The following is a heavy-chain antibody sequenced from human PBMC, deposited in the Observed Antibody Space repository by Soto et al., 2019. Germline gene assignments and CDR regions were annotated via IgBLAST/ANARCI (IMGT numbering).Heavy chain of an antibody. V-gene: IGHV6-1*01. D-gene: IGHD6-13*01. CDR2: THYRSKWYS. CDR1: GDSVSSNSVA. Sequence: HSLTCAISGDSVSSNSVAWNWIRQSPSRGLEWLGRTHYRSKWYSDYAVSVKSRITINPDTSKNQFSLQLISVTPEDTAVYYCARANEATAGFFFDYWGQGALVTVSS. CDR3: ARANEATAGFFFDY. J-gene: IGHJ4*02.